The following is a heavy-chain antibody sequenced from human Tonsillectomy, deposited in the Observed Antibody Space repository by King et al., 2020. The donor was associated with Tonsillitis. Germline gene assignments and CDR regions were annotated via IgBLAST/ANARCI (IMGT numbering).Heavy chain of an antibody. Sequence: VQLVESGGGLVQPGGSLRLSCAASGFTFSSYGMSWVRQAPGKGLEWVSAISGSGGLTYYADSVKGRFTISRDNSRSTLYLEVNSLRAEDTAVYYCAKDXXDYNYXYXXXXXXKGTTVTVSS. J-gene: IGHJ6*03. CDR2: ISGSGGLT. V-gene: IGHV3-23*04. CDR1: GFTFSSYG. CDR3: AKDXXDYNYXYXXXX.